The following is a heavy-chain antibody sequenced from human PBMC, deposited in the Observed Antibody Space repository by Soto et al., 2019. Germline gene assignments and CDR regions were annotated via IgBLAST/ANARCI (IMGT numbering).Heavy chain of an antibody. D-gene: IGHD3-3*01. V-gene: IGHV1-2*02. CDR1: GYPVTAYY. CDR3: ARGGGVGVAGSAAFDM. Sequence: QLHLVQSGAVVKKPGASVTVSCSASGYPVTAYYMHWVRQAPGRGLEWMGGINPATGAAKYTQTCQGRVTMARDTATSTVFMELSGLKSEDTAVFSCARGGGVGVAGSAAFDMWGQGTLVTVSS. CDR2: INPATGAA. J-gene: IGHJ3*02.